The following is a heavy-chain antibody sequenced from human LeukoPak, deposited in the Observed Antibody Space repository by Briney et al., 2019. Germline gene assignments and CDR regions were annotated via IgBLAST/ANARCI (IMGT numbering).Heavy chain of an antibody. J-gene: IGHJ6*03. D-gene: IGHD2-15*01. CDR1: GYSFTNYW. CDR3: ARSPYCSGVSCYSPYYYYNIDV. Sequence: GESLKISCKGSGYSFTNYWIGWVRQMPGKGLEWMGIIYPGDSNTRYSPSFQGQVTISADKSISTAYLQWSSLKASDTAMYYCARSPYCSGVSCYSPYYYYNIDVWGKGTTVTVSS. V-gene: IGHV5-51*01. CDR2: IYPGDSNT.